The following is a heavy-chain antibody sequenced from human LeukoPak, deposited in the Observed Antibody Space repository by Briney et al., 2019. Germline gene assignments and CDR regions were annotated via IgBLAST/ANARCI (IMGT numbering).Heavy chain of an antibody. V-gene: IGHV3-30*02. CDR1: GFTFSNYG. D-gene: IGHD3-3*01. CDR3: AKTSLSDGSGHYYMDV. J-gene: IGHJ6*03. Sequence: GGSLRLSCAASGFTFSNYGMHWVRQAPGKGLEWVAFIRFDGTSKFYADSVKARFTISRDNSQNTVSLQVNNLRIEDTALYYCAKTSLSDGSGHYYMDVWGKGTTVTVSS. CDR2: IRFDGTSK.